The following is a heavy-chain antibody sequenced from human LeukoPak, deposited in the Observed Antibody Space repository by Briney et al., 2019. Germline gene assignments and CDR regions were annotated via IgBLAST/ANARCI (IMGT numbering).Heavy chain of an antibody. CDR1: GFTFSSYE. CDR2: IKQDGSEK. Sequence: TGGSLRLSCAASGFTFSSYEMNWVRQAPGKGLEWVANIKQDGSEKYYVDSVKGRFTISRDNAKNSLYLQMNSLRAEDTAVYYCARQPTDEVGYWGQGTLVTVSS. J-gene: IGHJ4*02. D-gene: IGHD2-2*01. CDR3: ARQPTDEVGY. V-gene: IGHV3-7*01.